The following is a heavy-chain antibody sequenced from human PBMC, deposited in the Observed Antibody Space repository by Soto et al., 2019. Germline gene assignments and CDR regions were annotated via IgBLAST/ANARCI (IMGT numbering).Heavy chain of an antibody. Sequence: QVQLQESGPGLLKPSETLSLTCTVSGGSISSYYWSWIRQPPGQGLAWLGYIYYSGSTNYNPSRMSRVTISVDTSTNQLSRKLSSVTAADTAVYYCARRPRGDFWSGYGAFVIRGQGTMVTVSS. J-gene: IGHJ3*02. CDR3: ARRPRGDFWSGYGAFVI. CDR1: GGSISSYY. CDR2: IYYSGST. V-gene: IGHV4-59*08. D-gene: IGHD3-3*01.